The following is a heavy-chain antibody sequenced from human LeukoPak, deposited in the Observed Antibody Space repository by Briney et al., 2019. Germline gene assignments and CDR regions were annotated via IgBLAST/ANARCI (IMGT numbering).Heavy chain of an antibody. CDR1: GYTFTGYY. CDR2: INPNSGGT. J-gene: IGHJ5*02. D-gene: IGHD2-2*01. Sequence: GASVKVSCKASGYTFTGYYMHWVRQAPGQGLEWMGWINPNSGGTNYAQKFQGRVTMTRDTSISTAYMELSRLRSDHTAVYYCARDSVGCSSTSCFFWFDPWGQGTLVTVSS. V-gene: IGHV1-2*02. CDR3: ARDSVGCSSTSCFFWFDP.